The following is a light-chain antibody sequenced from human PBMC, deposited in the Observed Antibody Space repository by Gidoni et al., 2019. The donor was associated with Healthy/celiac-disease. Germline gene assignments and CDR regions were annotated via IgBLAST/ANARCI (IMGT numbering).Light chain of an antibody. CDR3: QQYNNWPPLT. Sequence: IVMTQSPATLSVSPGERATLSCSASQSVSSNLAWYQQKPGKAPRLLIYGASSRATGIPARFSGSGSGTEFTLTISSLQSEDFAVYYCQQYNNWPPLTFGGGTKVEIK. CDR1: QSVSSN. J-gene: IGKJ4*01. CDR2: GAS. V-gene: IGKV3D-15*01.